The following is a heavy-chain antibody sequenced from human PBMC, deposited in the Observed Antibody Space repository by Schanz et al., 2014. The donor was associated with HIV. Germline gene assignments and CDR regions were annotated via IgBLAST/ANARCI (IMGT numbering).Heavy chain of an antibody. CDR2: INSEGSST. Sequence: EVQLLESGGGLVQPGGSRRLSCAASGFTFSSYWMHWVRQAPGKGLVWVSRINSEGSSTTYEYADSVKGRFTISRDNVRNTLYLQMNSLRAEDTGVYYCVRGPGYNMHLDYWGQGTLVTVSS. V-gene: IGHV3-74*03. CDR1: GFTFSSYW. J-gene: IGHJ4*02. D-gene: IGHD1-20*01. CDR3: VRGPGYNMHLDY.